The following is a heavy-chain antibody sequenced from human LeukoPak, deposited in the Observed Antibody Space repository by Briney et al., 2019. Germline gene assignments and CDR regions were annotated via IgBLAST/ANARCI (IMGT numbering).Heavy chain of an antibody. CDR1: SDSISSGDYY. J-gene: IGHJ4*02. V-gene: IGHV4-30-4*01. D-gene: IGHD4-17*01. Sequence: SETLSLTCTVSSDSISSGDYYWSWLRQPAGKGLEFIGYINKNGGTYYNPPLKSRVSISIDTSKNQFSLKLTSVTAADTAVYFCAREHKSYGDYPYYFDSWGQGTLVTVSS. CDR3: AREHKSYGDYPYYFDS. CDR2: INKNGGT.